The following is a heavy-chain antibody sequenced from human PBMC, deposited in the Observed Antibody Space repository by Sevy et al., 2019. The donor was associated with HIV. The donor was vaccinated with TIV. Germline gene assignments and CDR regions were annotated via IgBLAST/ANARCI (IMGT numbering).Heavy chain of an antibody. CDR2: INHSGST. Sequence: SETLSLTCAVYGGSFSGYYWSWIRQPPGKGLEWIGEINHSGSTNYNPSLKSRVTISVDTSKNQFSLKLSSVTAADTAVYYCARDYYGDYAGEDAFDIWGQGTMVTVSS. J-gene: IGHJ3*02. V-gene: IGHV4-34*01. CDR3: ARDYYGDYAGEDAFDI. D-gene: IGHD4-17*01. CDR1: GGSFSGYY.